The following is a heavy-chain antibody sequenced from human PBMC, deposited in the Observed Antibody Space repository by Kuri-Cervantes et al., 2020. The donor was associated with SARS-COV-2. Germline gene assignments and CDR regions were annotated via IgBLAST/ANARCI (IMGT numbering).Heavy chain of an antibody. J-gene: IGHJ4*02. CDR1: GFTFSTYA. V-gene: IGHV3-23*01. CDR2: ISSSGSTI. D-gene: IGHD6-6*01. CDR3: ARDAYSSSSMYYFDY. Sequence: GESLKISCAASGFTFSTYAMSWVRQAPGKGLEWVSYISSSGSTIYYADSVKGRFTISRDNSKNTLYLQMNSLRAEDTAVYYCARDAYSSSSMYYFDYWGQGTLVTVSS.